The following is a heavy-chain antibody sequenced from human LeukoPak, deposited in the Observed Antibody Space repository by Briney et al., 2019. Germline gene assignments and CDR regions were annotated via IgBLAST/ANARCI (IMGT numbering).Heavy chain of an antibody. J-gene: IGHJ4*02. CDR1: GFTFSSYG. CDR3: AKGERGYCSSTTCYAVD. V-gene: IGHV3-30*02. Sequence: GGSLRLSCAASGFTFSSYGMHWVRQAPGKGLEWVSFIRFDGSNKFYADSVKGRFTISRDNSKNTLYLQMNSLRVGDTAVYYCAKGERGYCSSTTCYAVDWGQGTLVTVSS. CDR2: IRFDGSNK. D-gene: IGHD2-2*01.